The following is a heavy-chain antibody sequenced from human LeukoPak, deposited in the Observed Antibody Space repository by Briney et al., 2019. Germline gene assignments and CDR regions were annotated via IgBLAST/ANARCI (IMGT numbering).Heavy chain of an antibody. CDR1: GFTFSDYY. J-gene: IGHJ4*02. V-gene: IGHV3-11*01. D-gene: IGHD4-17*01. Sequence: PGGSLRLSCAASGFTFSDYYMSWIRQAPGKGLEWVSYMSSSGDTIYYAGSVKGRFTISRDNAKNSLYLQMNNLRAEDTAVYYCARANFYGEDYWGQGTLVTVSS. CDR3: ARANFYGEDY. CDR2: MSSSGDTI.